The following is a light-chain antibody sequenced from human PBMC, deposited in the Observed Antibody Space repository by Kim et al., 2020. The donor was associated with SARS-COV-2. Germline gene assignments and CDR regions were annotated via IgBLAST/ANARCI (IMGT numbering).Light chain of an antibody. Sequence: LSPGERAALSCRASQGVASSYLAWYQHKPGLAPRLLIYGASNRATGIPDRFSGSGSGTDFTLTISRLEPEDSAVYYCQQYGRSLYSFGQGTKLEI. CDR3: QQYGRSLYS. CDR2: GAS. V-gene: IGKV3-20*01. CDR1: QGVASSY. J-gene: IGKJ2*03.